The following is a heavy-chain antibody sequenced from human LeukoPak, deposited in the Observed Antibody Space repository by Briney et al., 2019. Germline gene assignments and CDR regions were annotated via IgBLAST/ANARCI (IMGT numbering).Heavy chain of an antibody. CDR1: GYTFTSYG. CDR2: ISAYNGNT. J-gene: IGHJ4*02. D-gene: IGHD6-19*01. Sequence: ASVKVSCEASGYTFTSYGISWVRQAPGQGLEWMGWISAYNGNTNYAQKLQGRVTMTTDTSTSTAYMELRSLRSDDTAVYYCARGWLGWPIHPYYFDYWGQGTLVTVSS. CDR3: ARGWLGWPIHPYYFDY. V-gene: IGHV1-18*01.